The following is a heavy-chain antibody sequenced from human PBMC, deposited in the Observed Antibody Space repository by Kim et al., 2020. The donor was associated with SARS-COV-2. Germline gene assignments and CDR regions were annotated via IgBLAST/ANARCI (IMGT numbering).Heavy chain of an antibody. CDR2: IRSKAYGGTT. CDR1: GFTFGDYA. Sequence: GGSLRLSCTASGFTFGDYAMSWVRQAPGKGLEWVGFIRSKAYGGTTEYAASVKGRFTISRDDSKSIAYLQMNSLKTEDTAVYYCTRGHQSRYNWNPYPLLIPPEFDYWGQGTLVTVSS. D-gene: IGHD1-20*01. CDR3: TRGHQSRYNWNPYPLLIPPEFDY. J-gene: IGHJ4*02. V-gene: IGHV3-49*04.